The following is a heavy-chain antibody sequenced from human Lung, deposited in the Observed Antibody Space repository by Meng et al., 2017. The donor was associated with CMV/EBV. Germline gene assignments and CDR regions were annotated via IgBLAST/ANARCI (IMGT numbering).Heavy chain of an antibody. CDR3: ARVPYGDYPY. V-gene: IGHV3-21*01. CDR2: ISIRSGYK. D-gene: IGHD4-17*01. Sequence: LTCAASGFIFSSYSMNWVRQAPGKGLEWVSSISIRSGYKNYADSVKGRFTISRDNAKNSLYLQMNSLRAEDTAVYYCARVPYGDYPYWGQGTLVTVSS. J-gene: IGHJ4*02. CDR1: GFIFSSYS.